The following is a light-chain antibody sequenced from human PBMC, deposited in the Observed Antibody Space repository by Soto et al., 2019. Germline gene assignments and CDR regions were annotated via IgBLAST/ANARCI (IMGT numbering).Light chain of an antibody. Sequence: IVLTQSPGTLSLSPGERATLSCRASQTVNSNYFAWYQQKPGQAPRLLIYGASSRATGIPDRFSGSGSGTDFTLTISRLEPEDFAVYYCQQYGSSLITFGQGARLEIK. J-gene: IGKJ5*01. V-gene: IGKV3-20*01. CDR1: QTVNSNY. CDR3: QQYGSSLIT. CDR2: GAS.